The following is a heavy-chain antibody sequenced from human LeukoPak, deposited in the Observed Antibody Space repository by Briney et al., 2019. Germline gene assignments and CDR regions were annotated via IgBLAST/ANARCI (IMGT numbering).Heavy chain of an antibody. CDR3: ARAGLYNWNYEGTAYFDY. J-gene: IGHJ4*02. D-gene: IGHD1-7*01. CDR2: IKIDGSST. CDR1: GFTFSSYW. Sequence: GGSLRLSCAASGFTFSSYWMHWVRQAPGKGLVWVSRIKIDGSSTFYADSVKGRFTISRDNAKNSLYLQMNSLRAEDTAVYYCARAGLYNWNYEGTAYFDYWGQGTLVTVSS. V-gene: IGHV3-74*01.